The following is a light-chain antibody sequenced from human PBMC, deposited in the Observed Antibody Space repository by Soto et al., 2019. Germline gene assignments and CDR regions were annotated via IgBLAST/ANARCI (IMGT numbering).Light chain of an antibody. CDR2: AAS. Sequence: DLQLTQSPSFLSASVGDRVTITCRASQGISRYFAWYQQKPGNAPRLLIYAASTLQSGVPSRFSGSGSGTEFTLTISSLQPEDFATYYCQQVNSYPITFGQGTRLEIK. J-gene: IGKJ5*01. CDR1: QGISRY. V-gene: IGKV1-9*01. CDR3: QQVNSYPIT.